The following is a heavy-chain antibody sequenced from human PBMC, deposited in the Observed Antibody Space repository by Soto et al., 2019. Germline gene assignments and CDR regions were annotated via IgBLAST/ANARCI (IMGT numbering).Heavy chain of an antibody. J-gene: IGHJ4*02. D-gene: IGHD6-6*01. V-gene: IGHV3-74*01. CDR1: GFTFNTYA. CDR3: AREVAARPKDY. CDR2: INSDGSST. Sequence: GGSLRLSCATSGFTFNTYAMTWVRQAPGKGLVWVSLINSDGSSTSYADSVKGRFTISRDNAKNTLYLQMNSLRAEDTAVYYCAREVAARPKDYWGQGTLVTVSS.